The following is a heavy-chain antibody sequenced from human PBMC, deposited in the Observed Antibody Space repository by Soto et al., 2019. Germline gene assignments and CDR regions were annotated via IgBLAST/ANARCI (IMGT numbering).Heavy chain of an antibody. V-gene: IGHV3-7*05. CDR1: GFTFSTYW. D-gene: IGHD5-12*01. Sequence: EVQLVESGGGLVQPGGSLRLSCTASGFTFSTYWMSLVRQAPGKGLEWVAKIKQDGNEIHYVDSVKGRFTISRDNAKNSLSLHMDSLRDEDTAVYYCARDAVDAGLSWYYFDHWGQGTLVTVSA. J-gene: IGHJ4*02. CDR2: IKQDGNEI. CDR3: ARDAVDAGLSWYYFDH.